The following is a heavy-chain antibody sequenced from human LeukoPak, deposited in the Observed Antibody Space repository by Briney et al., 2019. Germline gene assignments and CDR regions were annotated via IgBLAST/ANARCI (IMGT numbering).Heavy chain of an antibody. D-gene: IGHD3-10*01. V-gene: IGHV6-1*01. CDR3: ARGQGKNWFDP. CDR1: GDSVSSNSAV. Sequence: SQTLSLTCAISGDSVSSNSAVWNWIRLSPSRGLEWLGRTYYRSRWYNDYAVSVKSRITISPDTSKNQFSLQLNSVTPEDTAEYYCARGQGKNWFDPWGQGTLVTVSS. CDR2: TYYRSRWYN. J-gene: IGHJ5*02.